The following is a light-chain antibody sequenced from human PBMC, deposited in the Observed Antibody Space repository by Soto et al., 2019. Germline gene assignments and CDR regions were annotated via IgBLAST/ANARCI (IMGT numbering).Light chain of an antibody. CDR3: SSYGGSNTYML. J-gene: IGLJ2*01. CDR1: SSDIGAYDY. Sequence: QSVLTQPASLSGSPGQSITISCTGTSSDIGAYDYVSWFQQHPGKAPKLMISEVNNRPSGVSNRFSASKSGNTASLNISGLHAEDEAAYYCSSYGGSNTYMLFGGGTQLTVL. V-gene: IGLV2-14*01. CDR2: EVN.